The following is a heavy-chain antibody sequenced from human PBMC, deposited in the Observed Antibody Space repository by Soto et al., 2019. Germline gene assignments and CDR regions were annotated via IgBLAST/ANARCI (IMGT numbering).Heavy chain of an antibody. Sequence: TLSLTCTVSGVSISSGDYYWNWIRQPPGKGLEWIGYIYYSGSTYYNPSLKSRVTISVDTSKNQFSLKLSSVTAADTAVYYCARDSYDSSGSSGYSFDYWGQGTLVTVSS. J-gene: IGHJ4*02. CDR2: IYYSGST. V-gene: IGHV4-30-4*01. D-gene: IGHD3-22*01. CDR1: GVSISSGDYY. CDR3: ARDSYDSSGSSGYSFDY.